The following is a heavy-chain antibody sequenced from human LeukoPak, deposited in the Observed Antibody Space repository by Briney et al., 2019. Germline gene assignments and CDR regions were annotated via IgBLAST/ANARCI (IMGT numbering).Heavy chain of an antibody. V-gene: IGHV5-51*01. CDR2: IYPGDSDT. Sequence: GESLKISCKGSGYSFTSYWIGWVRQMPGKGLEWMGIIYPGDSDTRYSPSFQGQVTISADKYISTAYLQWSSLKASDTAMYYCARLIQVGGSYFYFDYWGQGTLVTVSS. CDR3: ARLIQVGGSYFYFDY. CDR1: GYSFTSYW. J-gene: IGHJ4*02. D-gene: IGHD1-26*01.